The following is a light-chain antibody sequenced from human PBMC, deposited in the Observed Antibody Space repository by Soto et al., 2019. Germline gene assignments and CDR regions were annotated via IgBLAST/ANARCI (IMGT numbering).Light chain of an antibody. J-gene: IGLJ1*01. CDR1: SSNIGSNT. CDR3: SAWDNSLNGYV. Sequence: QSVLTQSLSVSASPGQRVTISCSGGSSNIGSNTVAWYQHLPGTAPPRLIFTAGQRPSGVPGRFSGSKSGTSASLAISGLQSEDEGDYSCSAWDNSLNGYVFGPGTKLTVL. CDR2: TAG. V-gene: IGLV1-44*01.